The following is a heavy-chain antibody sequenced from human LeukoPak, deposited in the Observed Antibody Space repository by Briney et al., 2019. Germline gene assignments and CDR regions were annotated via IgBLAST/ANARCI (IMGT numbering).Heavy chain of an antibody. CDR3: ARDIVVVPAAMGYYYGMDV. CDR1: GYTFTSYG. J-gene: IGHJ6*02. Sequence: ASVTVSCKASGYTFTSYGISWVRQAPGQGLEWMGWISAYNGNTNYAQKLQGRVTMTTDTSTSTAYMELRSLRSDDTAVYYCARDIVVVPAAMGYYYGMDVWGQGTTVTVSS. CDR2: ISAYNGNT. V-gene: IGHV1-18*01. D-gene: IGHD2-2*01.